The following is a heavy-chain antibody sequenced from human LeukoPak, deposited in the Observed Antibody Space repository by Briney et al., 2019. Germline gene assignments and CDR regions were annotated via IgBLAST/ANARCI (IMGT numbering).Heavy chain of an antibody. Sequence: SETLSRTCAVYGGSFSSYYWSWIRQPPGKGLEWIGYIYYSGSANYNPSLKSRVTISVDTSKNQFSLKLSSVTAADTAVYYCARGVYSYGYRFDYWGQGTLVTVSS. CDR3: ARGVYSYGYRFDY. CDR1: GGSFSSYY. D-gene: IGHD5-18*01. CDR2: IYYSGSA. V-gene: IGHV4-59*01. J-gene: IGHJ4*02.